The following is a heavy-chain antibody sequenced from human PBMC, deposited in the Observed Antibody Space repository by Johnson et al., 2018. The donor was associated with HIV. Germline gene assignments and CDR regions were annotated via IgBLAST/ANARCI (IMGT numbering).Heavy chain of an antibody. D-gene: IGHD3-22*01. CDR2: IKSKTDGGTT. Sequence: VQLVESGGGLVQPGGSLRLSCAASGFTFSNAWMSWVRQAPGKGLEWVGRIKSKTDGGTTDYAAPVKGRFTISRDDSKNTLYLQMNSLKTEDTAVYYCTVRISMILALTRRDQDIWGQGTMVTVSS. J-gene: IGHJ3*02. CDR3: TVRISMILALTRRDQDI. CDR1: GFTFSNAW. V-gene: IGHV3-15*01.